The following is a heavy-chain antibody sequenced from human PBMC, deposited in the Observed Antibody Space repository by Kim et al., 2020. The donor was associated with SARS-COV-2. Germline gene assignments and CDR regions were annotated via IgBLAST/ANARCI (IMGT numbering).Heavy chain of an antibody. J-gene: IGHJ2*01. Sequence: GGSLRLSCAASRFTFSNFAMSWVRQAPGKGLEWVSGIFGSGSGTYYTDSVKGRFTISRDNSRNTLYLQMNNLRAEDTAVYFCARHLHITSVTVYWYFDFWGRGTLVTVSS. CDR1: RFTFSNFA. V-gene: IGHV3-23*01. D-gene: IGHD2-2*01. CDR3: ARHLHITSVTVYWYFDF. CDR2: IFGSGSGT.